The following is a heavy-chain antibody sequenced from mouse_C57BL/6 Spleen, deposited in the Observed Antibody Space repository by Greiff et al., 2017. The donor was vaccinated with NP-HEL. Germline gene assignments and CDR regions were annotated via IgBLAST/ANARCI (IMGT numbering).Heavy chain of an antibody. CDR2: IHPNSGNT. J-gene: IGHJ4*01. CDR1: GYTFTSYW. D-gene: IGHD2-3*01. V-gene: IGHV1-64*01. CDR3: ARVGYCLYYAMDY. Sequence: QVQLQQPGAELVKPGASVKLSCKASGYTFTSYWMHWVKQRPGQGLEWIGMIHPNSGNTNYNEKFKSKATLTVYKSSSTAYMQLSSLTSEDSAVDYCARVGYCLYYAMDYWGQGTSLTVSS.